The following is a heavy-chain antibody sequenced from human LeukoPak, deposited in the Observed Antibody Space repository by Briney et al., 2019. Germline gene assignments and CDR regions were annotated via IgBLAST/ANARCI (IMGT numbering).Heavy chain of an antibody. CDR1: GYTFTSYY. CDR3: ARGFALRYFDSLPSFDY. V-gene: IGHV1-46*01. CDR2: INPSGGST. J-gene: IGHJ4*02. Sequence: ASVKVSCKASGYTFTSYYMHWVRQAPGQGLEWMGIINPSGGSTSYAQKFQGRVTMTRDTSTSTVYMELSSLRSEDTAVYYCARGFALRYFDSLPSFDYWGQGTLVTVSS. D-gene: IGHD3-9*01.